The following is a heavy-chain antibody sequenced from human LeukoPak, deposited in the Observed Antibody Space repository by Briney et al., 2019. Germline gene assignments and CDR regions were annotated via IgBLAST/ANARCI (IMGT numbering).Heavy chain of an antibody. CDR1: GYSLINYY. J-gene: IGHJ4*02. V-gene: IGHV1-2*02. CDR3: ARMGSAIDY. Sequence: ASVKVSCKASGYSLINYYMYWVGQAPGQGLEWMGWINPHTGDKLYAQKFQGRVSMTRDTSINTAYMEVSRLTSDDTAVYYCARMGSAIDYWGQGTLVTVSS. CDR2: INPHTGDK. D-gene: IGHD1-26*01.